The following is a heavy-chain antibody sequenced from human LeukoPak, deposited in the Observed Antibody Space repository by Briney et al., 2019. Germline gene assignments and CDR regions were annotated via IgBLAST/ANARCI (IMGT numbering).Heavy chain of an antibody. CDR2: IYPGDSDT. CDR3: ASHKFAAAGTVGFDY. CDR1: GYSFTSYW. J-gene: IGHJ4*02. Sequence: GESLQISCKGSGYSFTSYWIGWVRQMPGKGLEWMGIIYPGDSDTRYSPSFQGQVTISADKSISTAYLQWSSLKASDTAMYYCASHKFAAAGTVGFDYWGQGTLVTVSS. D-gene: IGHD6-13*01. V-gene: IGHV5-51*01.